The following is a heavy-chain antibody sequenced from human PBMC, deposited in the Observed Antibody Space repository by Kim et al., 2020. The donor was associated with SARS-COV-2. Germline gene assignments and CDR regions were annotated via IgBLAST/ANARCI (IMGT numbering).Heavy chain of an antibody. CDR3: ARGPAGVVTPFDY. Sequence: SETLSLTCAVYGGSFSGYYWSWIRQPPGKGLEWIGESNHRGSTNYNSSLKSRVTISVDTSKNQFSLKLSSVTAADTAVYYCARGPAGVVTPFDYWGQGTLVTVSS. J-gene: IGHJ4*02. V-gene: IGHV4-34*01. D-gene: IGHD2-21*02. CDR2: SNHRGST. CDR1: GGSFSGYY.